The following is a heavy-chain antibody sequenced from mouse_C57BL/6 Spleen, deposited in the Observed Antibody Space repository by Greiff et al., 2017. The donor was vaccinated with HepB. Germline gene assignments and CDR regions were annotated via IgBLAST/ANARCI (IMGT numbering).Heavy chain of an antibody. Sequence: EVQLVESGGGLVKPGGSLKLSCAASGFTFSSYTMSWVRQTPEKRLEWVATISGGGGNTYYPDSVKGRFTISRDNAKNTLYLQMSSLRSEDTALYDCARQRDYGSSSFAYWGQGTLVTVSA. J-gene: IGHJ3*01. CDR2: ISGGGGNT. D-gene: IGHD1-1*01. V-gene: IGHV5-9*01. CDR3: ARQRDYGSSSFAY. CDR1: GFTFSSYT.